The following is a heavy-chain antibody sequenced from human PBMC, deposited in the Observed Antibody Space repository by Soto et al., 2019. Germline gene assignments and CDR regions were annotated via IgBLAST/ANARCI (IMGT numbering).Heavy chain of an antibody. CDR1: GFTFSSYG. V-gene: IGHV3-30*18. CDR3: AKDPVVAGLGCFDY. D-gene: IGHD2-21*01. J-gene: IGHJ4*02. CDR2: LSYDGSNT. Sequence: QVQLVESGGGVVQPGRSLRLSCAASGFTFSSYGMHWVRQAPGKGLEWVAVLSYDGSNTYYADSVKGRVTITRDNSKSTVYRKLISLRAEDRAVYYLAKDPVVAGLGCFDYWVQGTLVTVSS.